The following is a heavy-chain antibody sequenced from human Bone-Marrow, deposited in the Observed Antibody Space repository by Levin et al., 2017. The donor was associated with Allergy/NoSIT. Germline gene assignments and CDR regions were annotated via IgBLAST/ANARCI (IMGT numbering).Heavy chain of an antibody. CDR2: IKQDGSEK. J-gene: IGHJ6*02. CDR3: ARDPNSSGYYYYGMDV. V-gene: IGHV3-7*01. CDR1: GFTFSSSW. Sequence: LSLTCAASGFTFSSSWMSWVRQAPGKGLEWVANIKQDGSEKYYVDSVKGRFTISRDNAKNSLYLQMNSLRAEDTAVYYCARDPNSSGYYYYGMDVWGQGTTVTVSS. D-gene: IGHD6-19*01.